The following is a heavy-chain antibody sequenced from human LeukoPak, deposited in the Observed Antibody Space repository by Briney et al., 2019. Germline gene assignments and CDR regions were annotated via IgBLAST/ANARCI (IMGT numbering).Heavy chain of an antibody. CDR1: DGSISISGYS. Sequence: SETLSLTCTVSDGSISISGYSWGWIRQPPGKGLEWIGSIFYSGSTYYNPSLKSRVTISVDTSKNQFSLKLTSVTAADTAVYYCARIREVPAANYFWGQGTLVTVSS. CDR3: ARIREVPAANYF. CDR2: IFYSGST. D-gene: IGHD2-2*01. V-gene: IGHV4-39*01. J-gene: IGHJ4*02.